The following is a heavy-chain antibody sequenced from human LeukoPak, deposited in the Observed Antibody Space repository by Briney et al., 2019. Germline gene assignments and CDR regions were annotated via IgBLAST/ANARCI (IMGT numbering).Heavy chain of an antibody. CDR2: IVPVFGAA. CDR1: GGTFNTLP. D-gene: IGHD2-15*01. Sequence: SVKVSCKASGGTFNTLPISWMRQAPGQGLEWMGGIVPVFGAANYAPKFQGRVSITADESTRTVFMDVSSLRSEDTAMYYCARGREITLVATRYYFDYWGQGTLVTVSS. V-gene: IGHV1-69*13. CDR3: ARGREITLVATRYYFDY. J-gene: IGHJ4*02.